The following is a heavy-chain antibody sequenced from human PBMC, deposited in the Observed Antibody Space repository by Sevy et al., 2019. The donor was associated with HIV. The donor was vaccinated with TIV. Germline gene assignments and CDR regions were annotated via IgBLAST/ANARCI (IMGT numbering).Heavy chain of an antibody. CDR1: GYRLSEVS. D-gene: IGHD3-22*01. J-gene: IGHJ4*02. V-gene: IGHV1-24*01. CDR3: ATGREYYDENSGYFDY. CDR2: FDPEDGEI. Sequence: ASVKVSCKISGYRLSEVSMHWVRQAPGKGLEWMGRFDPEDGEIIYAQKFQGRVTVTEDTSTDTAYMELSRLRSEDTAVYYCATGREYYDENSGYFDYWGPGTLVTVSS.